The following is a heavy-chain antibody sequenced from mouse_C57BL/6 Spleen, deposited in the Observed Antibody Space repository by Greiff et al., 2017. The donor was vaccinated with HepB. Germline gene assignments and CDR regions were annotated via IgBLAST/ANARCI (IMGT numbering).Heavy chain of an antibody. CDR2: IYPGSGNT. D-gene: IGHD1-1*01. J-gene: IGHJ4*01. CDR1: GYTFTDYY. V-gene: IGHV1-76*01. CDR3: ARDYGSRRDYAMDY. Sequence: VQLQQSGAELVRPGASVKLSCKASGYTFTDYYINWVKQRPGQGLEWIARIYPGSGNTYYNEKFKGKATLTADKSSSTAYMQLSSLTSEDSAVYFCARDYGSRRDYAMDYWGQGTSVTVSS.